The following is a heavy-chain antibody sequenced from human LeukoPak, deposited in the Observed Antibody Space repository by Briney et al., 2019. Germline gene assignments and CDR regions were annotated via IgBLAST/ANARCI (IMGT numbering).Heavy chain of an antibody. V-gene: IGHV4-4*02. Sequence: SETLSLTCAVSGGSISSSNWWSWVRQPPGKGLEWIGEIHRSGSTNYNPSLKSRVTISVDKSKNQFSLKLSSVTAADTAVYYCARKDYYDSNGLDYWGQGSLVTVS. D-gene: IGHD3-22*01. CDR3: ARKDYYDSNGLDY. CDR2: IHRSGST. J-gene: IGHJ4*02. CDR1: GGSISSSNW.